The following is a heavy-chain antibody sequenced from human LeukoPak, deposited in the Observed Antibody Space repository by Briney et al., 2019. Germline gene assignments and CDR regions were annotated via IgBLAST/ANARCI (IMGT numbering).Heavy chain of an antibody. Sequence: PGGSLRLSCAASGFTFSSYAMSWVRQAPGKGLEWVSAISGSGGSTYYADSVKGRFTISRDNSKNTLYLQMNSLRAEDTAVYYCARKRGIAGAKYYFDYWGQGTLVTVSS. CDR2: ISGSGGST. V-gene: IGHV3-23*01. J-gene: IGHJ4*02. CDR1: GFTFSSYA. CDR3: ARKRGIAGAKYYFDY. D-gene: IGHD6-13*01.